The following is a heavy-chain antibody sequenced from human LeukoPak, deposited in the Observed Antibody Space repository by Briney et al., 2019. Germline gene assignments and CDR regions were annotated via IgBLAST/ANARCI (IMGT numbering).Heavy chain of an antibody. V-gene: IGHV3-23*01. J-gene: IGHJ4*02. CDR1: GFTFSSYA. Sequence: GVSLRLSCAASGFTFSSYAMSWVRQAPAEGLEWVSTIGGGECTYYANSVKGRFTISRDNSKNTVYLQMNSLRAEDTAVYYCAKVSSGSQDYWGQGTLVTVFS. D-gene: IGHD1-26*01. CDR3: AKVSSGSQDY. CDR2: IGGGECT.